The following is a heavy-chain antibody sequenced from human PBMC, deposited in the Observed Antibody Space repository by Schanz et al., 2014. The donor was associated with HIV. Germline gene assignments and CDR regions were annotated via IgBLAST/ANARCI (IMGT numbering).Heavy chain of an antibody. D-gene: IGHD3-10*01. CDR1: GFTFSTYG. J-gene: IGHJ6*02. CDR3: ARGSGPYYYYYGMDV. V-gene: IGHV3-33*01. Sequence: QVQLVESGGRVVQPGRSLRLSCAASGFTFSTYGMHWVRQAPGKGLEWVAVIWYDGSNKYYADSVKGRFTISRDNSKNTLYLQMNSLRAEGTAVYYCARGSGPYYYYYGMDVWGQGTTVTVSS. CDR2: IWYDGSNK.